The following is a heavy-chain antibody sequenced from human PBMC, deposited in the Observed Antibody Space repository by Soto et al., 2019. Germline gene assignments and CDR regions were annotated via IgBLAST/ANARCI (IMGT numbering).Heavy chain of an antibody. J-gene: IGHJ4*02. V-gene: IGHV3-23*01. D-gene: IGHD3-10*01. CDR1: GFTFSTYV. Sequence: GGSLRLSCAASGFTFSTYVMSWVRQAPGKGPEWVSTIGGGGSSTYYADSVKGRFTISRDNSKNTLYLQMNSLRPEDAAVYYCAKEGALGLCYFDYWGQGTLVTVSS. CDR2: IGGGGSST. CDR3: AKEGALGLCYFDY.